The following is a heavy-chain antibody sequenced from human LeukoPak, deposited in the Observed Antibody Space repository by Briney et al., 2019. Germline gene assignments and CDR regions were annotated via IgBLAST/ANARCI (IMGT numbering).Heavy chain of an antibody. V-gene: IGHV1-24*01. Sequence: ASVKVSCKVSGYTLTELSMHWVRQAPGKGLEWMGGFDPEDGETIYAQKFQGRVTMTRDTSTSTVYMELSSLRSEDTAVYYCAREGSWNDGNAFDIWGQGTMVTVSS. D-gene: IGHD1-1*01. CDR3: AREGSWNDGNAFDI. CDR1: GYTLTELS. J-gene: IGHJ3*02. CDR2: FDPEDGET.